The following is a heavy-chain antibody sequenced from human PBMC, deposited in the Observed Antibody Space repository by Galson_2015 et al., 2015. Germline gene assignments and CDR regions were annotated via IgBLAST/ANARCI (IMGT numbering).Heavy chain of an antibody. Sequence: SLRLSCAASGFTFSSYGMHWVRQAPGKGLEWVAVIWYDGSNKYYADSVKGRFTISRDNSKNTLYLQMNSLRAEDTAVYYCANIVVPAAMSNFDYWGQGTLVTVSS. CDR3: ANIVVPAAMSNFDY. CDR2: IWYDGSNK. V-gene: IGHV3-33*06. CDR1: GFTFSSYG. J-gene: IGHJ4*02. D-gene: IGHD2-2*01.